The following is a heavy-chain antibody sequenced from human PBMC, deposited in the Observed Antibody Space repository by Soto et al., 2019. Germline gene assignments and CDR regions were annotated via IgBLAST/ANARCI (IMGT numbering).Heavy chain of an antibody. Sequence: GESLKISCKGSGYSFTSYWIGWVRQMPGKGLEWMGIIYPGDSDTRYSPSFQGQVTISADKSISTAYLQWSSLKASDTAMYYCARLVAVAVGPNNWFDPWGQGTLVTVPQ. CDR2: IYPGDSDT. D-gene: IGHD6-19*01. CDR1: GYSFTSYW. V-gene: IGHV5-51*01. J-gene: IGHJ5*02. CDR3: ARLVAVAVGPNNWFDP.